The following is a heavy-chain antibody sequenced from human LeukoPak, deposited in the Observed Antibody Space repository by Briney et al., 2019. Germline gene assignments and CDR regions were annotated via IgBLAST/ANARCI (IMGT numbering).Heavy chain of an antibody. Sequence: SETLSLTCAVYGGSFSGYYWSWIRQPPGKGLEWIGEINHSGSTNYNPSLKSRVTISVDTSKNQFSLKLSSVTAADTAVYYCARGGFLVGAIAYHYGGQGTLVTVSS. D-gene: IGHD1-26*01. CDR2: INHSGST. CDR1: GGSFSGYY. CDR3: ARGGFLVGAIAYHY. J-gene: IGHJ4*02. V-gene: IGHV4-34*01.